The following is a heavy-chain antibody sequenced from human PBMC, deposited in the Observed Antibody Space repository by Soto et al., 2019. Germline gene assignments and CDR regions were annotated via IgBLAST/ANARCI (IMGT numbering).Heavy chain of an antibody. Sequence: SETLSLTCTVSGGSISTSSYYWGWIRQPPVKGLEWLGTIYYGGTTFYNPSLKSRVTMSVDTSQSQFSLELSRFSLELTSVTAADSAVYYCARAKILTGYYVAYFDVWGRGTQVTVSS. J-gene: IGHJ2*01. V-gene: IGHV4-39*07. D-gene: IGHD3-9*01. CDR2: IYYGGTT. CDR3: ARAKILTGYYVAYFDV. CDR1: GGSISTSSYY.